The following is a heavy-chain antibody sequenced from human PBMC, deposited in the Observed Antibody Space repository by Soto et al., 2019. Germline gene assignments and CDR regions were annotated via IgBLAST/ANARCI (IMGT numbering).Heavy chain of an antibody. Sequence: EVQLVESGGDLVQPGGSLRLSCAASGFIFTNYWMTWVRQAPGKGLEWVANINHDGSETYYLDSVKGRFAISRDNAKNSLFLQMHSLRDEDTASYYCARSLRGRMPFDMWGHGTLVAVPS. CDR1: GFIFTNYW. J-gene: IGHJ3*02. CDR2: INHDGSET. CDR3: ARSLRGRMPFDM. D-gene: IGHD4-17*01. V-gene: IGHV3-7*03.